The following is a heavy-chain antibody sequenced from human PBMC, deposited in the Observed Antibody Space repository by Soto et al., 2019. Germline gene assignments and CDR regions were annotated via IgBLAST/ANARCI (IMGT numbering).Heavy chain of an antibody. CDR2: ISGNGDST. J-gene: IGHJ4*02. CDR3: AKRGAGHYFDF. V-gene: IGHV3-23*01. D-gene: IGHD6-19*01. Sequence: EVQLLESGGGLVQPGGSLRLSCAASGFTFSSYAMSWVRQAPGKGLEWVSVISGNGDSTYYADSVKGRFTISRDNSKNTRYLQMNSLSAEDTAVYYCAKRGAGHYFDFWGQGTLVTVSS. CDR1: GFTFSSYA.